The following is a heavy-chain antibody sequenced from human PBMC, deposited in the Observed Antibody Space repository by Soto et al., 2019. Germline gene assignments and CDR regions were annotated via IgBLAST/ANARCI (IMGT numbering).Heavy chain of an antibody. CDR2: ISYDGSKK. D-gene: IGHD6-19*01. CDR3: ARDVAGKNWFDP. J-gene: IGHJ5*02. Sequence: QVQLVESGGGVVQPGRSLRLSCAASGFTFSHYAMHWVRQAPGKGLEWVAIISYDGSKKYYGDSVKGRFTISRDNSKNTRYLQINSLRVEDTAVYYCARDVAGKNWFDPWGQGTQVPVSS. CDR1: GFTFSHYA. V-gene: IGHV3-30-3*01.